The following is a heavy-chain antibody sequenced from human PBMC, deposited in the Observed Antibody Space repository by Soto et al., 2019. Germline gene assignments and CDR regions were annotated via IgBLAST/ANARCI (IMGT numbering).Heavy chain of an antibody. CDR2: IVVGSGNT. Sequence: ASVKVSCKASGFTFTSSAVQWVRQARGQRLEWIGWIVVGSGNTNYEQKFQERVTITRDMSTSTAYMELSSLRSEDTAVYYCAAGRFLEWLLLILDVWGQGTTVTVSS. J-gene: IGHJ6*02. CDR1: GFTFTSSA. D-gene: IGHD3-3*01. V-gene: IGHV1-58*01. CDR3: AAGRFLEWLLLILDV.